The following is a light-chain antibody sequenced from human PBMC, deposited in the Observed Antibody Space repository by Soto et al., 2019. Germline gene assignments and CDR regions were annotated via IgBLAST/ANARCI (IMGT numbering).Light chain of an antibody. CDR2: GSN. Sequence: QSVLTQPPSASGSPGQSVAISCTGTSSDVGGYNYVSWYQLLPGTAPKLVIYGSNNRPSGVPDRFSGSKSGTSASLAITGLQAEDEADYYCQSYDSSLSAFYVFGTGTKLTVL. CDR3: QSYDSSLSAFYV. V-gene: IGLV1-40*01. J-gene: IGLJ1*01. CDR1: SSDVGGYNY.